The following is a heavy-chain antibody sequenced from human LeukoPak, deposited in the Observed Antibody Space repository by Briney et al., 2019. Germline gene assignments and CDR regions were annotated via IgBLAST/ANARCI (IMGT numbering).Heavy chain of an antibody. J-gene: IGHJ4*01. CDR2: LYSDGNT. CDR1: GFTVITND. V-gene: IGHV3-53*01. D-gene: IGHD1-14*01. Sequence: GGSLRLSCAASGFTVITNDMTWVRQAPGKGLEWVSVLYSDGNTKYADSVQGRFTISRDNSKNTLYLEMNSLSPDDPAVYYCARGVEPLAANTLAYWGHGTLVTVSS. CDR3: ARGVEPLAANTLAY.